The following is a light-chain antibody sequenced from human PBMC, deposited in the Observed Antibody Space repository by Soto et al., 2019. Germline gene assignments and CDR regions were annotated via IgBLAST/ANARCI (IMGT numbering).Light chain of an antibody. CDR2: GAS. Sequence: AIQMTQSPSSLSASVGDRVTITCRASQDISDDVGWYQQTPGKAPKLLISGASRLQSGVPSRFSGSGSGAAFTLPIPSLRPDDSATYYCLQTPNYPRTFGQGTKVDI. J-gene: IGKJ1*01. CDR3: LQTPNYPRT. CDR1: QDISDD. V-gene: IGKV1-6*01.